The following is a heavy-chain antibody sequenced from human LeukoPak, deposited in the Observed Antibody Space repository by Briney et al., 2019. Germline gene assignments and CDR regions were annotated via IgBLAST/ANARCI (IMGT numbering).Heavy chain of an antibody. CDR1: GYSISSGYY. CDR3: ARRYCSSTSCRQYYYYYYYMDV. CDR2: IYHSGST. D-gene: IGHD2-2*01. Sequence: SETLSLTCAVSGYSISSGYYWGWIRQPPGKGLEWIGSIYHSGSTYYTPSLKSRVTISVDTSKNQFSLKRSSVTAADTAVYYCARRYCSSTSCRQYYYYYYYMDVWGKGTTVTVSS. V-gene: IGHV4-38-2*01. J-gene: IGHJ6*03.